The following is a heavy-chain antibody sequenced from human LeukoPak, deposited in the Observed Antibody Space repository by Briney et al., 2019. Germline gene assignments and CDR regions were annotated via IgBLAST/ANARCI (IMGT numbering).Heavy chain of an antibody. CDR1: GFTFSSYG. Sequence: GGSLRLSCAASGFTFSSYGMHWVRQAPGKGLEWVAGISYDGGNKYYADSVKGRFTISRDNSKNTLYLQMNSLKAEDTTVYYCARGISIYAHDAFDIWGQGTMVTVSS. CDR3: ARGISIYAHDAFDI. J-gene: IGHJ3*02. D-gene: IGHD5/OR15-5a*01. CDR2: ISYDGGNK. V-gene: IGHV3-30*03.